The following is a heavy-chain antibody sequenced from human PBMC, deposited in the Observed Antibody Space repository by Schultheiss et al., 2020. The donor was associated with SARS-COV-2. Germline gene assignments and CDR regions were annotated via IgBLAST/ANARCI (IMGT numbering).Heavy chain of an antibody. CDR2: ISSSSSYT. Sequence: GGSLRLSCAASGFTFSSYGMHWVRQAPGKGLEWVSYISSSSSYTNYADSVKGRFTISRDNSKNTLYLQMNSLRAEDTAVYYCAKDRRYYYDSSGYPPPDYWGQGTLVTVSS. CDR3: AKDRRYYYDSSGYPPPDY. D-gene: IGHD3-22*01. V-gene: IGHV3-21*05. J-gene: IGHJ4*02. CDR1: GFTFSSYG.